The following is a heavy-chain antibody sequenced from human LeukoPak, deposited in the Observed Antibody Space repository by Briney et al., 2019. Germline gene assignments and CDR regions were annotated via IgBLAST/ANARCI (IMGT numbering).Heavy chain of an antibody. J-gene: IGHJ4*02. CDR1: GFTFSSCA. CDR3: AKGQGYNYGDSIDY. CDR2: INGGGSS. V-gene: IGHV3-23*01. Sequence: GGSLRLSCAASGFTFSSCAMTWVRQAPGKGLEWVSVINGGGSSYYADSVKGRFTVSRDNSKNTLYLQMNSLRDEDTAVYYCAKGQGYNYGDSIDYWGQGTLVTVSS. D-gene: IGHD5-18*01.